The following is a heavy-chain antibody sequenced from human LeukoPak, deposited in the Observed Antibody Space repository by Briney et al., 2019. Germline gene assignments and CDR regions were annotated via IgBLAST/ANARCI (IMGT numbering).Heavy chain of an antibody. CDR2: MYFSGST. Sequence: SETLSLTCTVSGGSITGYYWSWIRHPAGKGLECIGRMYFSGSTNYNPSLKSRVTMSLDTSKKRYSLKLSSVTPSDTAGYYRVIHSVRASTGSWLDPRGQGRLATVSS. D-gene: IGHD2-8*02. CDR1: GGSITGYY. CDR3: VIHSVRASTGSWLDP. J-gene: IGHJ5*02. V-gene: IGHV4-4*07.